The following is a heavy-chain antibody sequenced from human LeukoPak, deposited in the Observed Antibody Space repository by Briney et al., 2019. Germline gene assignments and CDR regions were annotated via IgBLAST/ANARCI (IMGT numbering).Heavy chain of an antibody. V-gene: IGHV3-43D*03. CDR1: GFTFDDYA. CDR3: AKEDFDY. J-gene: IGHJ4*02. CDR2: VSWDGGST. Sequence: GRSLRLSCAASGFTFDDYAMHWGRQAPGKGLEWVSLVSWDGGSTYYADSVKGRFTISRDNSKNSLYLQMNSLRAEDTALYYCAKEDFDYWGQGTLVTVSS.